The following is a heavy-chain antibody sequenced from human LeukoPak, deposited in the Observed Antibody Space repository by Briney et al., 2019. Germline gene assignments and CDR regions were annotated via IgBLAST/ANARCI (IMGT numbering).Heavy chain of an antibody. CDR1: GFTVSGNY. CDR3: ASRNYYDSSGYYYYYFDY. CDR2: IYSGANT. J-gene: IGHJ4*02. D-gene: IGHD3-22*01. Sequence: GGSLRLSCAASGFTVSGNYMSWVRQAPGKGLEWVSVIYSGANTYYADSVKGRFTISRDNSKNTLYLQMNSLRAEDTAVYYCASRNYYDSSGYYYYYFDYWGQGILVTVSS. V-gene: IGHV3-53*01.